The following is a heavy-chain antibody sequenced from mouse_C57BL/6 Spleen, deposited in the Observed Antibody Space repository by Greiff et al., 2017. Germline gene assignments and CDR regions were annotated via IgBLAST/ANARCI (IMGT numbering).Heavy chain of an antibody. CDR2: ISSGGDYI. J-gene: IGHJ4*01. D-gene: IGHD4-1*01. CDR3: LLTGNFPYYAMDY. Sequence: EVQLVESGEGLVKPGGSLKLSCAASGFTFSSYAMSWVRQTPEKRLEWVAYISSGGDYIYYVDTVKGRFTISRDNARNTLYLQMSSLKSEDTAMYYCLLTGNFPYYAMDYWGQGTSVTVSS. CDR1: GFTFSSYA. V-gene: IGHV5-9-1*02.